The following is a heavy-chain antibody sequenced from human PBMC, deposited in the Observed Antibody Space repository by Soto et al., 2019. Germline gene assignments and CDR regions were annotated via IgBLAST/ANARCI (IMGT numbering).Heavy chain of an antibody. D-gene: IGHD3-22*01. CDR1: GFTFSSYS. CDR3: ARAHGGYYGGNWYFDL. J-gene: IGHJ2*01. V-gene: IGHV3-21*01. Sequence: EVQLVESGGGLVKPGGSLRLSCAASGFTFSSYSMNWVRQAPGKGLEWVSSISSSSSYIYYADSVKGRFTISRDNAKNXLDLQMTSLRAEDTAVYYCARAHGGYYGGNWYFDLWGRGTLVTVSS. CDR2: ISSSSSYI.